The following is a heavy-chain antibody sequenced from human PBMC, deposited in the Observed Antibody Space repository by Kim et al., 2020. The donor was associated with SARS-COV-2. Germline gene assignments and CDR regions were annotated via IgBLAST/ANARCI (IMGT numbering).Heavy chain of an antibody. CDR3: ARNYGDLDC. J-gene: IGHJ4*02. V-gene: IGHV1-2*02. Sequence: GGTNYAQKFQGRVTMTRDTSITTAYMELSRLRSDDTAMYYCARNYGDLDCWGQGTLVTVSS. CDR2: GGT. D-gene: IGHD4-17*01.